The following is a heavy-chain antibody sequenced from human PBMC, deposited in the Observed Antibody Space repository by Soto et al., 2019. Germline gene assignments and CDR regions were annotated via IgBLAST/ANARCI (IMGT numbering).Heavy chain of an antibody. CDR2: VNAGNGDT. CDR3: ARDGAVSGNSNLDY. D-gene: IGHD6-19*01. Sequence: ASVKVSCKASGYTFTSYAIHWVLQAPGQSLEWMGWVNAGNGDTKYSQKFQGRVTITRDTSASTAYMELRSLTSEDTAVYFCARDGAVSGNSNLDYCGQGTLVTVSS. V-gene: IGHV1-3*01. J-gene: IGHJ4*02. CDR1: GYTFTSYA.